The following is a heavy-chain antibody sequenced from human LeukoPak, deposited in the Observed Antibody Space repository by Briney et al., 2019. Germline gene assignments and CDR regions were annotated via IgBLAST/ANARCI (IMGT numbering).Heavy chain of an antibody. D-gene: IGHD2-15*01. CDR1: GYSISSGYY. Sequence: PSETLSLTCAVSGYSISSGYYWGWIRQPPGKGLEWIGSIYHSGSTYYNPSLKSRVTISVDTSKNQFSLKLSSVPAADTAVYYCARARDIVVVPWYFDYWGQGTLVTVSS. CDR3: ARARDIVVVPWYFDY. J-gene: IGHJ4*02. CDR2: IYHSGST. V-gene: IGHV4-38-2*01.